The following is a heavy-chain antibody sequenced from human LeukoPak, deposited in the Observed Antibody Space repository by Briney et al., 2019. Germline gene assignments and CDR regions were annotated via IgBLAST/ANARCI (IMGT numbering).Heavy chain of an antibody. Sequence: SETLSLTCTVSGGSISSYYWSWIRQPPGKGLEWIGYIYYSGSTNYNPSLKSRVTMSVDTSKNQFSLNLNSVTAADTAVYFCARDSGFWLFWGQGTLVTVSS. D-gene: IGHD3-22*01. CDR1: GGSISSYY. J-gene: IGHJ1*01. CDR3: ARDSGFWLF. V-gene: IGHV4-59*12. CDR2: IYYSGST.